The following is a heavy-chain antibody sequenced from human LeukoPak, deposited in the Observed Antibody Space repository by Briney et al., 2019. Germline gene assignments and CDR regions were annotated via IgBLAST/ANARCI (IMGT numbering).Heavy chain of an antibody. CDR2: IIPIFGTA. V-gene: IGHV1-69*01. J-gene: IGHJ6*02. D-gene: IGHD3-3*01. Sequence: ASVKVSCKASGGTLSSYAISRVRQAPGQGLEWMGGIIPIFGTANYAQKFQGRVTITADESTSTAYMELSSLRSEDTAVYYCASTTSEYDFWSGYSHDYYYYYGMDVWGQGTTVTVS. CDR3: ASTTSEYDFWSGYSHDYYYYYGMDV. CDR1: GGTLSSYA.